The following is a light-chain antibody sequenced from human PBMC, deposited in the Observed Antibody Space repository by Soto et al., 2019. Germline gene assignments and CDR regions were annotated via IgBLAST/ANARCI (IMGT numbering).Light chain of an antibody. Sequence: EIVLTQSPGTLSLSPGERATLYCRASQSVGSNYLAWYQQKPGQAPRVLIYGASSRAAGIPARFSGSGSGTDFTLTISSLEPEDFAVYYCQERTNWPPGITFGPGTTVDIK. CDR1: QSVGSNY. V-gene: IGKV3D-20*02. CDR2: GAS. CDR3: QERTNWPPGIT. J-gene: IGKJ3*01.